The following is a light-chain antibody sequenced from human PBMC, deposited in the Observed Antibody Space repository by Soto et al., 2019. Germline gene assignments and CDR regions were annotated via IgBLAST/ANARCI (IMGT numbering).Light chain of an antibody. CDR3: LQHNNYPPT. V-gene: IGKV3-15*01. J-gene: IGKJ1*01. Sequence: ETVLTHSPATLSVSPGERVTLSCRASETVSTNLAWYQQRPGQAPRLLTYDVSTGATGIPARFSGRRSGTEFTLTISSLQPEDFATYFCLQHNNYPPTFGQGTKVDI. CDR2: DVS. CDR1: ETVSTN.